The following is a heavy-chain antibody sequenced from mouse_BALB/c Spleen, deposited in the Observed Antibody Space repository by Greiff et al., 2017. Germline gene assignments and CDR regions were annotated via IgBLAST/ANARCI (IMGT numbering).Heavy chain of an antibody. J-gene: IGHJ4*01. CDR1: GFSLTSYD. CDR2: IRTGGGT. Sequence: VKLVESGPGLVAPSQSLSLTCTVSGFSLTSYDISWIRQPPGKGLEWLGVIRTGGGTNYNSAFMSRLSISKDNSKSQFFLKMISLQTDDTAIYCCRKMGDTSRAMDYWGQGTSVTVSS. V-gene: IGHV2-9-2*01. CDR3: RKMGDTSRAMDY. D-gene: IGHD2-12*01.